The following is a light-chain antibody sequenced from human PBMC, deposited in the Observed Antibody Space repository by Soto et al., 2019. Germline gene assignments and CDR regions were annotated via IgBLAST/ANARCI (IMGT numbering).Light chain of an antibody. CDR2: AAS. V-gene: IGKV1-33*01. J-gene: IGKJ5*01. CDR3: QQYVSTPLT. Sequence: DIQMTQSPSSLSASVGDSVTITCRASQVIGHYLNWYQQKPGKAPKLLIYAASSLERGVPSRFSGSGSGTDFAFTIGSLQPEDIATYYCQQYVSTPLTFGQGTRLEIK. CDR1: QVIGHY.